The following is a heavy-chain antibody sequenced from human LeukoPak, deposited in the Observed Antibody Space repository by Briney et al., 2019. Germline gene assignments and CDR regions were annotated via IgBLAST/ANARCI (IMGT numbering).Heavy chain of an antibody. V-gene: IGHV3-23*01. Sequence: SGGSLRLSCAASGFTFNNYAMGWVRQAPGKGLEWVSTISGSGDSTHYADSVKGRFTISRDNSKNTLYMQMNSLRVEDTAVYYCVKGCSYTGCYTSENWGQGTLVTVSS. CDR3: VKGCSYTGCYTSEN. CDR2: ISGSGDST. CDR1: GFTFNNYA. J-gene: IGHJ4*02. D-gene: IGHD2-15*01.